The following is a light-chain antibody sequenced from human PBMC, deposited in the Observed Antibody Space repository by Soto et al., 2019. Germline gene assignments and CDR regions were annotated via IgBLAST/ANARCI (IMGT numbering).Light chain of an antibody. CDR3: QQYNSYSEA. CDR1: QSISGW. V-gene: IGKV1-5*01. CDR2: EVS. Sequence: DIPMTQSPSTLSATVGDRVTIHCRASQSISGWLAWYQQKPGKAPKLLIYEVSSLESGVPSRFSGSGSGTEFTLAISSLQPEDIATYYCQQYNSYSEAFGQGTKVDI. J-gene: IGKJ1*01.